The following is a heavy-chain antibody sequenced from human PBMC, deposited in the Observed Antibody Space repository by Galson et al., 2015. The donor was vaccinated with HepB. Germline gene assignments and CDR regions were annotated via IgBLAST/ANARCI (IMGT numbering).Heavy chain of an antibody. CDR2: ISYDGTNK. Sequence: SLRLSCAVTGFTLSTYAIHWVRQAPGKGLEWVAVISYDGTNKYYADSLKGRFTISRDNSKNTLYLQIHSLRAEDTAMYYCARDRKTAMVGGIYYYYYSMDVWGQGTTVTVSS. D-gene: IGHD5-18*01. CDR1: GFTLSTYA. J-gene: IGHJ6*02. CDR3: ARDRKTAMVGGIYYYYYSMDV. V-gene: IGHV3-30-3*01.